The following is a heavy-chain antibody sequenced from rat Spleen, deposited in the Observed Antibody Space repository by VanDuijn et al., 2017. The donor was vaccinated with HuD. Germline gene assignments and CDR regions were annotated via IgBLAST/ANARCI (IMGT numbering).Heavy chain of an antibody. CDR2: IINIGGDS. D-gene: IGHD1-5*01. J-gene: IGHJ2*01. Sequence: EVKLVESGGGLVQPGRSLKLSCVTSGFTFNNYWMTWIRQAPGKGLEWVASIINIGGDSFYSDSVKGRFTISRDNAKNTQYLQMDSLRSEDTATYYCARRPRYPYYFDYWGQGVMVPVSS. V-gene: IGHV5-31*01. CDR3: ARRPRYPYYFDY. CDR1: GFTFNNYW.